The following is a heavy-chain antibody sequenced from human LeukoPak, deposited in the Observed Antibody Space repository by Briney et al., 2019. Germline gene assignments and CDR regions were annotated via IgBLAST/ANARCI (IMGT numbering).Heavy chain of an antibody. CDR3: ARVESYYDSSGYGVDY. CDR1: GFTFSSYA. Sequence: PGGSLRLSCAASGFTFSSYAMHWVRQAPGKGLEWVAVISYDGSNKYYADSVKGRFTISRDNSKNTLYLQMNSLRAEDTAVYYCARVESYYDSSGYGVDYWGQGTPATVSS. CDR2: ISYDGSNK. V-gene: IGHV3-30-3*01. D-gene: IGHD3-22*01. J-gene: IGHJ4*02.